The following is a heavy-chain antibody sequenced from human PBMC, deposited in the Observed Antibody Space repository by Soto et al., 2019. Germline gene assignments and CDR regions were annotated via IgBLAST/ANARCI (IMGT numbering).Heavy chain of an antibody. CDR1: GFTFSSYS. CDR3: ARGYYDSSGYYPDSWFDP. V-gene: IGHV3-21*01. CDR2: ISSSSSYI. J-gene: IGHJ5*02. D-gene: IGHD3-22*01. Sequence: GGSLRLSCAASGFTFSSYSMNWVRQAPGKGLEWVSSISSSSSYIYYADSVKGRFTISRDNAKNSLYLQMNSLRAEDTAVYYCARGYYDSSGYYPDSWFDPWGQGTLVTVSS.